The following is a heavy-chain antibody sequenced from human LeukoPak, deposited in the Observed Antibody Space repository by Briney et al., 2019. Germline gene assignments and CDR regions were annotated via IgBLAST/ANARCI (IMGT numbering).Heavy chain of an antibody. CDR2: INHSGST. J-gene: IGHJ4*02. Sequence: SETLSLTCAVYGGSFSGYYWSWIRQPPGKGLEWIGEINHSGSTNYNPSLKSRVTISVDTSKNQFSLKLSSVTAADAAVYYCARGPGKQWLARGTYYFDYWGQGTLVTVSS. D-gene: IGHD6-19*01. CDR1: GGSFSGYY. CDR3: ARGPGKQWLARGTYYFDY. V-gene: IGHV4-34*01.